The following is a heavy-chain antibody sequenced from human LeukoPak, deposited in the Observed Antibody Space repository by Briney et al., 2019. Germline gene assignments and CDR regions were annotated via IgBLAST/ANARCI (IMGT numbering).Heavy chain of an antibody. D-gene: IGHD2-2*01. CDR2: INPNSGGT. J-gene: IGHJ4*02. CDR3: ARFSCSSTSCYYTH. CDR1: GYTFTGYY. V-gene: IGHV1-2*06. Sequence: ASVTVSCKASGYTFTGYYMHWVRQAPGQGLEWMGRINPNSGGTNYAQKFQGRVTMTRDTSISTAYMELSRLRSDDTAVYYCARFSCSSTSCYYTHWGQGTLVTVSS.